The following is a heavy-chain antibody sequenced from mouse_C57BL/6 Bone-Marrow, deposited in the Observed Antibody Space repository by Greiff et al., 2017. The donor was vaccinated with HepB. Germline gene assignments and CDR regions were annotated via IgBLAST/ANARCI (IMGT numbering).Heavy chain of an antibody. D-gene: IGHD4-1*02. CDR3: ARWSTGTEWYFDV. Sequence: QVQLQQPGAELVKPGASVKMSCKASGYTFTSYWITWVKQRPGQGLEWIGDIYPGSGSTNYNEKFKSKATLTVGTSSSTAYMQLSSLTSEDAAVYYCARWSTGTEWYFDVWGTGTTVAVSS. J-gene: IGHJ1*03. V-gene: IGHV1-55*01. CDR1: GYTFTSYW. CDR2: IYPGSGST.